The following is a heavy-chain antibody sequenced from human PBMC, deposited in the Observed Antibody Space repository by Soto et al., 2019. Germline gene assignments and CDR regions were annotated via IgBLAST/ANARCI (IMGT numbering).Heavy chain of an antibody. Sequence: QVRLQEWGPGLVKPSQTLSLKCSVSGGSITTGGRYWSWICQLPGKGLEWIVDIYYSGNTYYNASIKSRVTISVEAAKNQFSLNLSSVTAADTAVYYCAQALVFTGGDVFDIWGKGRLVTVSS. D-gene: IGHD1-1*01. V-gene: IGHV4-31*02. CDR1: GGSITTGGRY. CDR3: AQALVFTGGDVFDI. J-gene: IGHJ3*02. CDR2: IYYSGNT.